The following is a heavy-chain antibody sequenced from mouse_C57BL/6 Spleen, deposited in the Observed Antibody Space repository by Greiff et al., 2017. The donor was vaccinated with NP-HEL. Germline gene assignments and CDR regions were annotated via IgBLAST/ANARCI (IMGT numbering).Heavy chain of an antibody. J-gene: IGHJ1*03. CDR2: IHPNSGST. D-gene: IGHD1-1*01. CDR1: GYTFTSYW. CDR3: ARSRYGSREWYFDG. Sequence: QVQLQQPGAELVKPGASVKLSCKASGYTFTSYWMHWVKQRPGQGLEWIGMIHPNSGSTNYNEKFKSKATLTVDKSSSTAYIQLSSLTSEDSAVYYCARSRYGSREWYFDGWGTGTTVTVAS. V-gene: IGHV1-64*01.